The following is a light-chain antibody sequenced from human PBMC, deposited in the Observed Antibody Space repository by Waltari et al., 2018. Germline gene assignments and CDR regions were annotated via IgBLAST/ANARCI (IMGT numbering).Light chain of an antibody. V-gene: IGLV2-14*01. CDR3: SSYRSTSVI. J-gene: IGLJ2*01. CDR1: SSDVVGGYDY. CDR2: DVY. Sequence: QSDLTQPASVSGSPGQSITISCTASSSDVVGGYDYFSWYQQHPDRAPKLIIYDVYNRPAGISDRFYGSKSGNTASLTISGLQLEDEADYYCSSYRSTSVIFGGGTKLTVL.